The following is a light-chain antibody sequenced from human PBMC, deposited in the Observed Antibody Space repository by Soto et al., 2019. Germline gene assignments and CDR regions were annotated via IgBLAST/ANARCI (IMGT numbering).Light chain of an antibody. CDR2: GPS. CDR3: QQYSSSPRT. Sequence: EIVLTQYQGTLPLPPGERATLSFSASQSMCSTYLAWYQQKPGQSPSLLISGPSTMPPGVPDRFSGSGSGTDFTITISTLEPEDFAVYCCQQYSSSPRTFGQGTKVEVK. CDR1: QSMCSTY. J-gene: IGKJ1*01. V-gene: IGKV3-20*01.